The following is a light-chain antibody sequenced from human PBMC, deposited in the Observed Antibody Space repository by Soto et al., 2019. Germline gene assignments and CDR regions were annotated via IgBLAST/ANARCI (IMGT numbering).Light chain of an antibody. J-gene: IGKJ5*01. CDR2: AAS. CDR1: QGINIF. Sequence: DIQLTQSPSFLSASVGDRVTITCRASQGINIFLAWFQQKPGKAPNLLISAASTLHPGVPSRFSGSGSGTDFTLTISRLHPDDIATYYCQEYDSLPPTFGQGTRLEIK. V-gene: IGKV1-9*01. CDR3: QEYDSLPPT.